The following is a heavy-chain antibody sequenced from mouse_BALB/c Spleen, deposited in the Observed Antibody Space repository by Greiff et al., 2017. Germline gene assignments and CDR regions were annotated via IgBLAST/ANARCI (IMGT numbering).Heavy chain of an antibody. CDR2: IDPANGNT. J-gene: IGHJ3*01. D-gene: IGHD1-1*01. Sequence: EVQLQQSGAELVKPGASVKLSCTASGFNIKDTYMHWVKQRPEQGLEWIGRIDPANGNTKYDPKFQGKATITADTSSNTAYLQLSSLTSEDTAVYYCASYYYGSRWRFAYWGQGTLVTVSA. CDR3: ASYYYGSRWRFAY. V-gene: IGHV14-3*02. CDR1: GFNIKDTY.